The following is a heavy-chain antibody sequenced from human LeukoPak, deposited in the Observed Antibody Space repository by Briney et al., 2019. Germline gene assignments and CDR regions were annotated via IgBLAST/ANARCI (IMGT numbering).Heavy chain of an antibody. CDR2: MYYSGDT. CDR1: GDSMSSYY. D-gene: IGHD2-15*01. V-gene: IGHV4-59*01. CDR3: ARHGFCSGGSCYSWGYYYYMDV. J-gene: IGHJ6*03. Sequence: PSETLSLTCTVSGDSMSSYYWSWIRQTPGKGLEWIAYMYYSGDTDYNPSLQSRVTISADTSKRQLFLKLTPVTAADTAVYYCARHGFCSGGSCYSWGYYYYMDVWGKGTTVTISS.